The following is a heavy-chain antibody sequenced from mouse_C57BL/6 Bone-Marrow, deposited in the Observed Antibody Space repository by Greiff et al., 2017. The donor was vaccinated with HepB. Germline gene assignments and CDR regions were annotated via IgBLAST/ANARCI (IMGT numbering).Heavy chain of an antibody. D-gene: IGHD1-1*01. CDR3: ARERDCDGSRGFAY. V-gene: IGHV5-4*01. J-gene: IGHJ3*01. CDR1: GFTFSSYA. CDR2: ISDGGSYT. Sequence: EVQLQESGGGLVKPGGSLKLSCAASGFTFSSYAMSWVRQTPEKRLEWVAIISDGGSYTYYPDNVKGRFTISRDNAKNNLYLQMSQLKSEDTAMYYCARERDCDGSRGFAYWGQGTLVTVSA.